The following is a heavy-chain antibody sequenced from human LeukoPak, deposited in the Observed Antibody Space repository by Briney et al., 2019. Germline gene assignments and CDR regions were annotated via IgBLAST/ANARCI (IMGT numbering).Heavy chain of an antibody. CDR3: AKDLPGIAANSDSPLDY. V-gene: IGHV3-23*01. D-gene: IGHD6-13*01. CDR1: GFTFSSYA. CDR2: ISGSGGST. J-gene: IGHJ4*02. Sequence: GGSLRLSCAASGFTFSSYAMSWVRQAPGKGLEWVSAISGSGGSTYYADSVKGRFTISRDNSKNTLYLQMNSLRAEDTAVYYCAKDLPGIAANSDSPLDYWGQGTLVTVSS.